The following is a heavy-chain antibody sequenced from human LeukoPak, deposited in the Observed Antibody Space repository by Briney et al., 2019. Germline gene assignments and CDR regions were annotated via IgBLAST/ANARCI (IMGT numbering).Heavy chain of an antibody. V-gene: IGHV4-34*01. D-gene: IGHD4-17*01. Sequence: SETLSLTCAVYGGSFSGYYWSWIRQPPGKGLEWIGEINHSGSTNYSPSLKSRVTISVDMSKNQFSLKLISVTAADTAVYYCAKCHDNGDYGGYSVDYLGQGTLVTVPP. CDR3: AKCHDNGDYGGYSVDY. CDR1: GGSFSGYY. J-gene: IGHJ4*02. CDR2: INHSGST.